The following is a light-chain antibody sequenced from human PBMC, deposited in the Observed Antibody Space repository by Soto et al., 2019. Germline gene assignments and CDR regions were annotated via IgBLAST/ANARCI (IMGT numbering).Light chain of an antibody. J-gene: IGKJ5*01. Sequence: DILFIHAPSTLSLSPGDRASLSWRASQSVSSPYLAWYQQKPGQAPRLLIYGASTRATGIPDRFSGDGSGTHFTLTISRLEPEDFAVYYCQHYVSPPITFGQGTRLEIK. CDR3: QHYVSPPIT. V-gene: IGKV3-20*01. CDR2: GAS. CDR1: QSVSSPY.